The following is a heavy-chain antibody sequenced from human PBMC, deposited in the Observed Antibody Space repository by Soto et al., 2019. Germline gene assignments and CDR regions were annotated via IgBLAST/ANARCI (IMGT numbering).Heavy chain of an antibody. CDR1: GFTFSRYA. D-gene: IGHD3-10*01. V-gene: IGHV3-23*01. CDR3: ASERITMVRGVIYFDY. J-gene: IGHJ4*02. CDR2: IGGDGEST. Sequence: SLRLSCAASGFTFSRYAMSWVRQIPGKGLECVSAIGGDGESTHYADSVKGRFTISRDNSRNTLYLQLNSLRVEDTAVYYCASERITMVRGVIYFDYWGQGTLVTVSS.